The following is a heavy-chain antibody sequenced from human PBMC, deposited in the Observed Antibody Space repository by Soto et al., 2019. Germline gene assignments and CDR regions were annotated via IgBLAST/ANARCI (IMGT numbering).Heavy chain of an antibody. V-gene: IGHV1-69*01. D-gene: IGHD3-10*01. Sequence: VKVSCKASGGTFSSYAISWVRQAPGQGLEWMGGIIPIFGTANYAQKFQGRVTITADESTSTAYMELSSLRSEDTAVYYCGRDPSTTGWGSLIYYSYYGMDVWGQGTKVTVSS. CDR3: GRDPSTTGWGSLIYYSYYGMDV. CDR1: GGTFSSYA. J-gene: IGHJ6*02. CDR2: IIPIFGTA.